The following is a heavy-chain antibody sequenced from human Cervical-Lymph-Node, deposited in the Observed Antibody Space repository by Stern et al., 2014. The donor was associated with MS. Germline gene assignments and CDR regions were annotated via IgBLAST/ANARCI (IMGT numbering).Heavy chain of an antibody. CDR2: IVVGSGNT. CDR1: GFTFTSSA. Sequence: KLVESGPEVKKPGTSVKVSCKASGFTFTSSAVQWVRQARGQRLEWIGWIVVGSGNTNYAQKFQERVTITRDMSTSTAYMELSSLRSEDTAVYYCAAEPMYYSDSVGAFDIWGQGTMVTVSS. D-gene: IGHD3-22*01. V-gene: IGHV1-58*01. J-gene: IGHJ3*02. CDR3: AAEPMYYSDSVGAFDI.